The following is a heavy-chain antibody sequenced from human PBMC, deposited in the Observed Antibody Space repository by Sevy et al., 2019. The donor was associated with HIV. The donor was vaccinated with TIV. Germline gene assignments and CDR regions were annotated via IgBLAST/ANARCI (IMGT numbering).Heavy chain of an antibody. J-gene: IGHJ4*02. D-gene: IGHD3-10*01. CDR2: INWNGGST. Sequence: GGSLRLSCAASGFTFDDYGMSWVRQAPGKGLEWVSGINWNGGSTGYADSVKGRLTISRDNAKNSLYLQMNSLRAEDTALYYCARVVYGSGSYYLTEYFDYWGQGTLVTVSS. V-gene: IGHV3-20*04. CDR1: GFTFDDYG. CDR3: ARVVYGSGSYYLTEYFDY.